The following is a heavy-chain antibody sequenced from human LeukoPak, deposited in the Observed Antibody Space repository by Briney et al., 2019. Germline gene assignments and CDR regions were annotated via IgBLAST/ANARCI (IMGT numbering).Heavy chain of an antibody. CDR3: ATKGRNYDFWSGSSNFDY. J-gene: IGHJ4*02. CDR2: ISGSSGNT. CDR1: GFTFSSYA. Sequence: GGLRLSCAASGFTFSSYAMSWVRQAPGKGLEWVSSISGSSGNTYHADSVKGRFTISRDNSKNTLYLQVNSLRAEDTAVYYCATKGRNYDFWSGSSNFDYWGQGTLVTVSS. V-gene: IGHV3-23*01. D-gene: IGHD3-3*01.